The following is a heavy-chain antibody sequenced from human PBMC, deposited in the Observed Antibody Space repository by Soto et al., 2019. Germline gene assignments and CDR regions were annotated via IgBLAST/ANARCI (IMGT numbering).Heavy chain of an antibody. CDR2: INPSGGST. J-gene: IGHJ6*02. Sequence: QVQLVQSGAEVKKPGASVKVSCKASGYTFTSYYMHWVRQAPGQGLEWMGIINPSGGSTSYAQKFQGRVTMTRDTSTSTVYMELSSLRSEDTAVYYCARGHGRARVGGGSMDVWGQGTTVTVSS. V-gene: IGHV1-46*01. CDR3: ARGHGRARVGGGSMDV. CDR1: GYTFTSYY. D-gene: IGHD2-15*01.